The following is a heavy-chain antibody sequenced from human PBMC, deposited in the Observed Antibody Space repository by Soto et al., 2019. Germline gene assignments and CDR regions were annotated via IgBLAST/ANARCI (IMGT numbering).Heavy chain of an antibody. CDR2: KNEDGSEK. CDR3: AKGGWLDD. J-gene: IGHJ5*02. V-gene: IGHV3-7*03. CDR1: GFTFSGYW. Sequence: GGSLRLSCAASGFTFSGYWMSWVRQAPGKGLEWVANKNEDGSEKNYVDSVGGRFTISRDNAKNSLYLQMNSLRAEDTAVYYCAKGGWLDDWGQGTLVTVSS.